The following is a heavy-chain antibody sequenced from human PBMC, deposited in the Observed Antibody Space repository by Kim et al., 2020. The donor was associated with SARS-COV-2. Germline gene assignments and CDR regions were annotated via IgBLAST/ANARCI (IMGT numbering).Heavy chain of an antibody. CDR3: ARSPHAWLLNY. CDR2: IWYDGSNK. J-gene: IGHJ4*02. Sequence: GGSLRLSCAASGFTFSSYGMHWVRQAPGKGLEWVAVIWYDGSNKYYADSVKGRFTISRDNSKNTLYLQMNSLRAEDTAVYYCARSPHAWLLNYWGQGTLVTVSS. CDR1: GFTFSSYG. V-gene: IGHV3-33*01. D-gene: IGHD3-22*01.